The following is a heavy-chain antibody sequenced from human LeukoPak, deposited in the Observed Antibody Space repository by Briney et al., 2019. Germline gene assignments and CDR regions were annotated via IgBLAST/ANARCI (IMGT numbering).Heavy chain of an antibody. CDR3: ARDAHSTPFGY. D-gene: IGHD3-10*01. CDR2: IYYSGST. J-gene: IGHJ4*02. CDR1: GGSVSSGSYY. Sequence: PSETLSLTCTVSGGSVSSGSYYWSWIRQPPGKGLEWIGYIYYSGSTNYNPSLKSRVTISVDTSKNRFSLKLSSVTAADTAVYYCARDAHSTPFGYWGQGTLVTVSS. V-gene: IGHV4-61*01.